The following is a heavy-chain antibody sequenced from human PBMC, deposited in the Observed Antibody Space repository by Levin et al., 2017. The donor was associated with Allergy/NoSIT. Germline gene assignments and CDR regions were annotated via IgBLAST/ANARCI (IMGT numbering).Heavy chain of an antibody. CDR3: ARDRTPRSGGDYYFEH. CDR2: VSSDGIYK. V-gene: IGHV3-30-3*01. Sequence: GGSLRLSCVVSGFTFSNYGIHWFRQAPGKGLEWVAAVSSDGIYKHYVGSVKGRFTISKDNSDNTLYLHMSSLTREDTAVYYCARDRTPRSGGDYYFEHWGQGALVTVSS. J-gene: IGHJ4*02. D-gene: IGHD2-21*02. CDR1: GFTFSNYG.